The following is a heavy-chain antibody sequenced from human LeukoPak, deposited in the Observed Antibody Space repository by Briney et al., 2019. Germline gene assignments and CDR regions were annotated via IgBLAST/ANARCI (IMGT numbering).Heavy chain of an antibody. CDR2: IYYSGST. V-gene: IGHV4-59*08. CDR1: GGSISSYY. CDR3: ARQGYSGYDPKYYFDY. J-gene: IGHJ4*02. Sequence: PSETLSLTCTVSGGSISSYYWSWIQQPPGKGLEWIGYIYYSGSTNYNPSLKSRVTISVDTSKNQFSLKLSSVTAADTAVYYCARQGYSGYDPKYYFDYWGQGTLVTVSS. D-gene: IGHD5-12*01.